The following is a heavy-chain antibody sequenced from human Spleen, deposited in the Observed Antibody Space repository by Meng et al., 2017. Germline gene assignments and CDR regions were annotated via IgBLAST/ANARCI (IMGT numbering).Heavy chain of an antibody. J-gene: IGHJ6*02. CDR3: ARGVGLDV. Sequence: GSLRLSCTVSGGSISSSSYYWGWIRQPPGKGLEWIGSIYYSGSTYYNPSLKSRVTISVDTSKNQFSLMLTSVTGADTAVYYWARGVGLDVWGQGTTVTVSS. CDR2: IYYSGST. V-gene: IGHV4-39*07. CDR1: GGSISSSSYY.